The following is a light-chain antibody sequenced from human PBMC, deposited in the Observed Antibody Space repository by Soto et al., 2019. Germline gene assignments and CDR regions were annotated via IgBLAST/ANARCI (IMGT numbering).Light chain of an antibody. CDR3: QTWDTGIRV. Sequence: QSVLTQSPSASASLGASVKLTCTLSSGHTNYAIAWHQQQPEKGHRYLMKLNSDGSYSKGDGIPDRFSGSSSGAERYLTVSSLQSEDEADYYCQTWDTGIRVFGGGTKLTVL. J-gene: IGLJ3*02. CDR1: SGHTNYA. CDR2: LNSDGSY. V-gene: IGLV4-69*01.